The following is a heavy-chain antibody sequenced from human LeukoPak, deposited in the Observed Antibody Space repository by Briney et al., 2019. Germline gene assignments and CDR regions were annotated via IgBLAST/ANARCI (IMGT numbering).Heavy chain of an antibody. D-gene: IGHD6-19*01. CDR2: INAGNGNT. CDR1: GYTFTSYA. Sequence: GASVKVSCKASGYTFTSYAMHWVRQAPGQRLEWMGWINAGNGNTKYSQKFQGRVTITRDTSTTTAYMDLSSLTSEDTAVYYCVVSGGWYGVWGQGTLVTVSS. CDR3: VVSGGWYGV. V-gene: IGHV1-3*01. J-gene: IGHJ4*02.